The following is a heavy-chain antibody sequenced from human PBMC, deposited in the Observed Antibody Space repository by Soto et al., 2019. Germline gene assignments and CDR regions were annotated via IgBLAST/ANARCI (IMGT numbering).Heavy chain of an antibody. CDR2: IYDSVNT. CDR3: ARVDHRGYFAILTDY. CDR1: GASLSSGGHY. D-gene: IGHD3-9*01. Sequence: QVQLQESGPGLVKPSQTLSLTCTVSGASLSSGGHYWSWIRHHPGKGLEWIGHIYDSVNTYYSPSPRSRVTISADMSKNQFSLNLRSVTAADTAVYYCARVDHRGYFAILTDYWGQGTLVTVSS. V-gene: IGHV4-31*03. J-gene: IGHJ4*02.